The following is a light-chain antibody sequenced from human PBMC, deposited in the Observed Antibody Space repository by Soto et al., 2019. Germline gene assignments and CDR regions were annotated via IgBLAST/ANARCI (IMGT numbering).Light chain of an antibody. V-gene: IGKV3D-15*01. J-gene: IGKJ1*01. CDR2: DVS. Sequence: EIVLTRSPGTLSLSPMEIATLSFMASQNISNYLIWYQQKPGQAPRLLIYDVSNRATGIPARFSGSGSGTEFTLTISSLQSEDFAVYYCQQYNNWPQTFGQGTKVDIK. CDR1: QNISNY. CDR3: QQYNNWPQT.